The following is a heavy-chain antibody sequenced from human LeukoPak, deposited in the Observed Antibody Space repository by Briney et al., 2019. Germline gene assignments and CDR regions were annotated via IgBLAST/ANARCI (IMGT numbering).Heavy chain of an antibody. CDR3: AKEWSTELDY. CDR1: GFTFSSYG. V-gene: IGHV3-30*02. CDR2: IRYDGSNK. J-gene: IGHJ4*02. Sequence: GGSLRLSCAASGFTFSSYGMHWVRQAPGKGLEWVAFIRYDGSNKYYADSVKGRFTISRDNSRNMMYLQMNGLRAEDTAVYFCAKEWSTELDYWGLGTPVTVSS. D-gene: IGHD5/OR15-5a*01.